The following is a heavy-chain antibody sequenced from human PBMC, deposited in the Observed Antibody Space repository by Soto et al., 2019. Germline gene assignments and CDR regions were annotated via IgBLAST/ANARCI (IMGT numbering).Heavy chain of an antibody. V-gene: IGHV3-33*01. D-gene: IGHD5-12*01. CDR3: ARDPSGLVATFYFDY. CDR1: GFTFSSYG. CDR2: IRYDGSNK. Sequence: GGSLRLSCAASGFTFSSYGMHWVRQAPGKGLEWVAVIRYDGSNKYYADSVKGRFTISRDNSKNTLYLQMNSLRAEDTAVYYCARDPSGLVATFYFDYWGQGTLVTVSS. J-gene: IGHJ4*02.